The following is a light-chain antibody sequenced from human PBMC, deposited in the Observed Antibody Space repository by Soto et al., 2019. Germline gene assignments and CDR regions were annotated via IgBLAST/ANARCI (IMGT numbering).Light chain of an antibody. Sequence: EIVLTQSPGTLSLSPGERATLSCRASQSVSSSYLAWYQQKPGQAPRLLIYGASSRATGIPDRFSGSGSGTDFPLTLSRLEPEDFAVYFCQQYGSSPRKTFGQGTKLEIK. CDR1: QSVSSSY. CDR3: QQYGSSPRKT. J-gene: IGKJ2*01. CDR2: GAS. V-gene: IGKV3-20*01.